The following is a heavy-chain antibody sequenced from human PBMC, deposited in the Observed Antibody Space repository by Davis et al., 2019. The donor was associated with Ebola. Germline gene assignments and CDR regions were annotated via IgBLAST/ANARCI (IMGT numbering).Heavy chain of an antibody. Sequence: GESLKISCAASGFTFSSYGMHWVRQAPGKGLEWVAVISYDGSNKYYADSVKGRFTISRDNSKNTLYLQMNSLRAEDTAVYYCAMLLTYDYIEMGAFDIWGQGTMVTVSS. CDR3: AMLLTYDYIEMGAFDI. CDR2: ISYDGSNK. V-gene: IGHV3-30*03. D-gene: IGHD3-16*01. CDR1: GFTFSSYG. J-gene: IGHJ3*02.